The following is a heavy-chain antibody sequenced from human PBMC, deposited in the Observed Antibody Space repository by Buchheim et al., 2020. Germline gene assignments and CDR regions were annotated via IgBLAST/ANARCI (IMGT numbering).Heavy chain of an antibody. CDR3: VRNGWYSIDY. CDR1: GDSVSNDNW. J-gene: IGHJ4*02. D-gene: IGHD6-19*01. Sequence: QVQMQESGPGLVKPSGTLSLTCTVSGDSVSNDNWWSWVRQSPEKGLEWIGEIYHTGDTNYNPSLKSRVTISVDKSKKQFSLNLNSVTAADTAVYFCVRNGWYSIDYWGQGTL. CDR2: IYHTGDT. V-gene: IGHV4-4*02.